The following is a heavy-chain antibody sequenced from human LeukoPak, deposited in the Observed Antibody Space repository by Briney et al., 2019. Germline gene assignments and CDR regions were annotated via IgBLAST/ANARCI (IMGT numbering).Heavy chain of an antibody. D-gene: IGHD5-12*01. Sequence: GGSLRLSCAASGFTFPKYGMSWVRQAPGKGLERVSVVSGNGGTTFYADSVKGRFTISRDNSKNMLFLQMNSLRAEDTAIYYCAKQIGSGYYYFDYWGQGTLVTVSS. CDR2: VSGNGGTT. V-gene: IGHV3-23*01. J-gene: IGHJ4*02. CDR1: GFTFPKYG. CDR3: AKQIGSGYYYFDY.